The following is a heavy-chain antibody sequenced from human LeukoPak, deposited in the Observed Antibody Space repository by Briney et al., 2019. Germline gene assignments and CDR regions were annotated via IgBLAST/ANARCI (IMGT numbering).Heavy chain of an antibody. Sequence: ASVKVSCKPSGYTFSNYYMHWVRQAPGQGLEWMGIINPSGDDTSYAQKFQGRVTMTRDMSTSTVYMELSSLRSGDTAVYFCARDLFRSDNGDYVAFDIWSQGTMVTVSS. J-gene: IGHJ3*02. V-gene: IGHV1-46*01. CDR1: GYTFSNYY. CDR3: ARDLFRSDNGDYVAFDI. CDR2: INPSGDDT. D-gene: IGHD4-17*01.